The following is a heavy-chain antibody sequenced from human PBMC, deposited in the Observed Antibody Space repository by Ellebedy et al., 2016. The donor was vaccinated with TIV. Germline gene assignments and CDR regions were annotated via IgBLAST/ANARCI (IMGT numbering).Heavy chain of an antibody. D-gene: IGHD3-16*01. J-gene: IGHJ4*02. CDR1: GYTFSSFG. Sequence: ASVKVSCKASGYTFSSFGITWVRQAPGQRLEWLGWISVYTGNTNYAQQFQGRVTMTTTPSTNTGYMEMSSLSSDDTAVYYCARVIGLRDCDGGTCSPPPPLDYWGQGTLVTVSS. V-gene: IGHV1-18*04. CDR2: ISVYTGNT. CDR3: ARVIGLRDCDGGTCSPPPPLDY.